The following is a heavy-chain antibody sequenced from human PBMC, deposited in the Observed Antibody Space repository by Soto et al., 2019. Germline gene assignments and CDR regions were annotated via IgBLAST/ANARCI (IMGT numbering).Heavy chain of an antibody. J-gene: IGHJ4*02. CDR1: GGSLSGYF. D-gene: IGHD3-22*01. Sequence: SETLSLTCTVSGGSLSGYFWSWIRQPPGKGLEWIGYIYYSGSTNYTPSLKSRVTMSVDTSKNQISLKLRSVTAADTAVYYCEREMYSSGYSPFDNWGQGTVVTVSS. CDR2: IYYSGST. V-gene: IGHV4-59*01. CDR3: EREMYSSGYSPFDN.